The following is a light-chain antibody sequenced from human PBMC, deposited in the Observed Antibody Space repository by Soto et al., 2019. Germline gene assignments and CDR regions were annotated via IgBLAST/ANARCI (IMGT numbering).Light chain of an antibody. CDR3: SSYTSSNTVV. CDR1: SSDVGAYGY. CDR2: DVS. V-gene: IGLV2-14*01. Sequence: QSALTQPASVSGSPGQSITISCTGTSSDVGAYGYVSWYQQHPGKAPKLMIYDVSSRPSGISNRFSGSKSGNTASLIISGLQAEDEADYYCSSYTSSNTVVFGGGTKVTDL. J-gene: IGLJ2*01.